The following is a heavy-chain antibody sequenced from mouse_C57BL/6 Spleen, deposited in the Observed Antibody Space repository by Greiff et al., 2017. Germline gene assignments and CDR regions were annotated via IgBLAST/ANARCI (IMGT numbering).Heavy chain of an antibody. V-gene: IGHV1-19*01. CDR3: ARDGDYGGGYAMDY. J-gene: IGHJ4*01. CDR2: INPYNGGT. Sequence: EVKLQESGPVLVKPGASVKMSCKASGYTFTDYYMNWVKQSHGKSLEWIGVINPYNGGTSYNQKFKGKATLTVDKSSSTAYMELNSLTSEDSAVYYCARDGDYGGGYAMDYWGQGTSVTVSS. D-gene: IGHD2-4*01. CDR1: GYTFTDYY.